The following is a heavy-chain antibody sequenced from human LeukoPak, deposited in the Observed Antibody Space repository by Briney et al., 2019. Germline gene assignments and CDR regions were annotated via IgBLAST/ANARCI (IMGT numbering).Heavy chain of an antibody. D-gene: IGHD5-18*01. CDR1: GFTFSAYA. CDR2: INHSGST. J-gene: IGHJ4*02. V-gene: IGHV4-34*01. Sequence: GSLRLSCAASGFTFSAYAMSWIRQPPGKGLEWIGEINHSGSTNYNPSLKSRVTISVDTSKNQFSLKVSSVTAADTAVYYCARGMDVDTVMVPFDYWGQGTLVTVSS. CDR3: ARGMDVDTVMVPFDY.